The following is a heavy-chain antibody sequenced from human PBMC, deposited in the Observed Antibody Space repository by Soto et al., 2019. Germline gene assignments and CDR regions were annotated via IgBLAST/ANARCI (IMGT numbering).Heavy chain of an antibody. CDR1: GFTFSSAW. V-gene: IGHV3-74*01. CDR3: AREYTTPHHLDY. CDR2: ISSDGSST. J-gene: IGHJ4*02. D-gene: IGHD2-2*02. Sequence: QPGGSLRLSCAASGFTFSSAWMHWVRQTPGKGLMWVSRISSDGSSTTYGDSVKGRFTISRDNAKNTLYLQMNSLRAEDTSIYYCAREYTTPHHLDYWGLGTLVPVSS.